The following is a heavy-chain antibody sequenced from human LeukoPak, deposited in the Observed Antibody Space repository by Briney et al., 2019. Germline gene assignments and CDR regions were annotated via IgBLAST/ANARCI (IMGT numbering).Heavy chain of an antibody. J-gene: IGHJ4*02. CDR1: GGSFSGYY. Sequence: SETLSLTCAVYGGSFSGYYWSWIRQPPGKGLEWIGEINHSGSTNYNPSLKSRVTISVDTSKNQFSLKLSSVTAADTAVYYCARHVYGEYGPGDYWGQGILVTVSS. CDR2: INHSGST. D-gene: IGHD4-17*01. V-gene: IGHV4-34*01. CDR3: ARHVYGEYGPGDY.